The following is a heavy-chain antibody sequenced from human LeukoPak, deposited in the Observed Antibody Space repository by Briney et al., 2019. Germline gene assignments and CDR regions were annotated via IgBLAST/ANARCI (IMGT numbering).Heavy chain of an antibody. D-gene: IGHD2-2*01. CDR2: FDHSGST. V-gene: IGHV4-38-2*01. CDR3: ARQGGSATRKHIVVVPAAILLLDAFDI. J-gene: IGHJ3*02. Sequence: SETLSLTCGVSGYSINSGYYWGWIRQPPGKGLEWIGSFDHSGSTYYNPSLKSRVTISVDTSKNQFSLKLSSVTAADTAVYYCARQGGSATRKHIVVVPAAILLLDAFDIWGQGTMVTVSS. CDR1: GYSINSGYY.